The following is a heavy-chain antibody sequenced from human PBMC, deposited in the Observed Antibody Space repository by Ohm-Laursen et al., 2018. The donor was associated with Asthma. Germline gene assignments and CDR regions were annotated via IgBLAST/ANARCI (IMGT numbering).Heavy chain of an antibody. Sequence: TLSLTCAVYGGSFSGYFWSWIRQPPGKGLEWIGEINHSGSTNNNPSLKSRVTISGDASKNQFSLKATSVTAADTAVYYCARGGAAMVIGFWGQGTLVTVSS. J-gene: IGHJ4*02. CDR3: ARGGAAMVIGF. D-gene: IGHD5-18*01. CDR1: GGSFSGYF. V-gene: IGHV4-34*01. CDR2: INHSGST.